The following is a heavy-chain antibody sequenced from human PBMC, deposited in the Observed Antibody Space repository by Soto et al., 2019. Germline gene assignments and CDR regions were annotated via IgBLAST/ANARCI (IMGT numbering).Heavy chain of an antibody. V-gene: IGHV3-9*01. CDR1: GFTFDDYA. CDR3: AKDVEPLGYYYYYYGMDL. Sequence: GGSLRLSCAASGFTFDDYAMHWVRQAPGKGLEWVSGISWNSGSIGYADSVKGRFTISRDNAKNSLYLQMNSLRAEDTALYYCAKDVEPLGYYYYYYGMDLWGQGTTVTVSS. D-gene: IGHD1-26*01. J-gene: IGHJ6*02. CDR2: ISWNSGSI.